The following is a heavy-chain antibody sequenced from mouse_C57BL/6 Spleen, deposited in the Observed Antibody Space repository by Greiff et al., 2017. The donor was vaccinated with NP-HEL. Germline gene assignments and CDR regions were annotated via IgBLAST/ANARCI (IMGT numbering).Heavy chain of an antibody. D-gene: IGHD1-1*01. J-gene: IGHJ1*03. CDR3: HLYYYGSSWGYFDV. Sequence: VQLQQSGPELVKPGASVKISCKASGYSFTDYNMNWVKQSNGKSLEWIGVINPNYGTTSYNQKFKGKATLTVDQSSSTAYMQLNSLTSEDSAVYYCHLYYYGSSWGYFDVWGTGTTVTVSS. CDR2: INPNYGTT. CDR1: GYSFTDYN. V-gene: IGHV1-39*01.